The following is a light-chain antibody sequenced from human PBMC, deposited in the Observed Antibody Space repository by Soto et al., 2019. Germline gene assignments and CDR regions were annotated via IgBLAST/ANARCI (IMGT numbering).Light chain of an antibody. J-gene: IGLJ2*01. V-gene: IGLV2-8*01. CDR2: EVR. Sequence: QSALTQPPSAYGSPGQSVTISCTGTSSDVGGYNYVSWYQQHPGKAPELMIYEVRMRPSGVPDRFSGSKSGNTASLTVSGLQAEDEADYYCSSYAGSNNYVLFGGGTKLTVL. CDR1: SSDVGGYNY. CDR3: SSYAGSNNYVL.